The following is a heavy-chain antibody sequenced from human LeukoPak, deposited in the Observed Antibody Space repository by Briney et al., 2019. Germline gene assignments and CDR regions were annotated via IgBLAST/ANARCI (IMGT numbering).Heavy chain of an antibody. CDR2: IYPGDSDT. CDR3: ARRTYGYGQNYYYYYMDV. J-gene: IGHJ6*03. V-gene: IGHV5-51*01. CDR1: GYSFTSYW. D-gene: IGHD5-18*01. Sequence: GESLKISCKGSGYSFTSYWIGWVRQMPGKGLEWMGIIYPGDSDTRYSPSFQGQVTISADKSISTAYLQWSSLKASDTAMYYCARRTYGYGQNYYYYYMDVWGKGTTVTVSS.